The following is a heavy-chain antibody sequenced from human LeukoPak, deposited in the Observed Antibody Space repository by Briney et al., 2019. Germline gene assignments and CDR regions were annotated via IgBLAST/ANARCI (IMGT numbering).Heavy chain of an antibody. CDR3: ARDDCGGGTCRDNFYFFGMDV. V-gene: IGHV3-48*02. J-gene: IGHJ6*02. D-gene: IGHD2-15*01. CDR2: ITSGNSAM. CDR1: GFTFGRYS. Sequence: GGSLRLSCTASGFTFGRYSMNWVRQAPGKGLEWISYITSGNSAMHYADSVKGRFTISRDNAKNSLYLQTNSLRDEDTAVYYCARDDCGGGTCRDNFYFFGMDVWGQGTTVTVSS.